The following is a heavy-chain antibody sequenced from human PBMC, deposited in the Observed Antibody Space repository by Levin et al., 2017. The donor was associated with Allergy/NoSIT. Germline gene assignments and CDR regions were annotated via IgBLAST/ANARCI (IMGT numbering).Heavy chain of an antibody. V-gene: IGHV3-23*01. J-gene: IGHJ4*02. CDR2: ISGSGGST. Sequence: GESLKISCAASGFTFSSYAMSWVRQAPGKGLEWVSTISGSGGSTYYADSVKGRFTISRDNSKNTLYLQMNSLRAEDTAVYYCAKVAGTTLYGGFDYWGQGTLVTVSS. CDR3: AKVAGTTLYGGFDY. CDR1: GFTFSSYA. D-gene: IGHD1-7*01.